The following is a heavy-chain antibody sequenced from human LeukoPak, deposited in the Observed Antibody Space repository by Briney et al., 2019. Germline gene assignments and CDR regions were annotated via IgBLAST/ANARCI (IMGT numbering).Heavy chain of an antibody. V-gene: IGHV3-15*01. CDR1: GFTFTNAW. J-gene: IGHJ4*02. Sequence: XGSLRLSCAASGFTFTNAWMSWVRQAPGKGLEWVGRIKSRVSGCTTDYAAPVKGRFTISRDDSRNTLHLQMDSLRTEDTAVYYCTSDLPGGYSNYFDDWGQGTLVTVSS. CDR2: IKSRVSGCTT. CDR3: TSDLPGGYSNYFDD. D-gene: IGHD4-23*01.